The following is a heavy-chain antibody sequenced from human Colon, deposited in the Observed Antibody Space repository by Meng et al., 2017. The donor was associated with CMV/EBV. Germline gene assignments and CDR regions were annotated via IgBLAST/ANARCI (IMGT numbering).Heavy chain of an antibody. J-gene: IGHJ4*02. V-gene: IGHV4-39*07. CDR1: GGSISSSNYY. CDR3: AAYHGSATFHYNGIDY. D-gene: IGHD3-10*01. Sequence: GPLRLSCTVSGGSISSSNYYWGWIRQAPGKGLEWIGSIYYSGSTYYNAALNSRVTISVDMSKSQFSLKLTSVTAADTAVYYCAAYHGSATFHYNGIDYWGQGTLVTVSS. CDR2: IYYSGST.